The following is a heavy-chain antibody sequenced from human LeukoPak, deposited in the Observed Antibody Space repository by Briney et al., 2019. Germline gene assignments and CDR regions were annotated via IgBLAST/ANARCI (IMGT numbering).Heavy chain of an antibody. D-gene: IGHD3-3*01. V-gene: IGHV4-39*07. CDR2: INHSGST. CDR3: ARRRYITIFGVPNWFDP. CDR1: GGSISSSSYY. Sequence: PSETLSLTCTVSGGSISSSSYYWGWIRQPPGKGLEWIGEINHSGSTNYNPSLKSRVTISVDTSKNQFSLKLSSVTAADTAVYYCARRRYITIFGVPNWFDPWGQGTLVTVSS. J-gene: IGHJ5*02.